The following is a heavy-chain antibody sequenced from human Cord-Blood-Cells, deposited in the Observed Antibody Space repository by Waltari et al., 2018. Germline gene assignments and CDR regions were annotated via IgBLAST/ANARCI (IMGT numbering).Heavy chain of an antibody. V-gene: IGHV4-39*01. J-gene: IGHJ3*02. Sequence: QLQLQESAPGLVRPSETLSLTCTVSGGSIGSRRYYWGWSRQPPGKGLEWIGGIYFSGSTYYNPSLKSRVTISVDTSKNQFSLKLSSVTAADTAVYYCARQLWFGELLFDAFDIWGQGTMVTVSS. CDR1: GGSIGSRRYY. CDR3: ARQLWFGELLFDAFDI. D-gene: IGHD3-10*01. CDR2: IYFSGST.